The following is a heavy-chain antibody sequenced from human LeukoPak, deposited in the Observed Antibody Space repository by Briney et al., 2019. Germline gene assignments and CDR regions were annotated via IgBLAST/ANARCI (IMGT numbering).Heavy chain of an antibody. CDR3: ARDGGSSTKEPTGGYYYYGMDV. CDR1: GFTVSNNY. V-gene: IGHV3-53*01. CDR2: SYSDGST. J-gene: IGHJ6*02. Sequence: GGSLRLSCAASGFTVSNNYMSWVRQAPGKGLERVSLSYSDGSTRYTDSVKGRFTISRDNSKNTLSLQMNSLRAEDTAVYYCARDGGSSTKEPTGGYYYYGMDVWGQGTTVTVSS. D-gene: IGHD1-1*01.